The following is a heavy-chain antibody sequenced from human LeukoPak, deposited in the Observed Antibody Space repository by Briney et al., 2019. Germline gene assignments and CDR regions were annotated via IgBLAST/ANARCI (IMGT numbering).Heavy chain of an antibody. CDR2: IKKDGSKK. J-gene: IGHJ3*02. CDR3: VRDAEPIDPRDAFDI. V-gene: IGHV3-7*03. CDR1: GFTFSNYW. Sequence: GGSLRLSCAASGFTFSNYWMVWVRQAPGKGLEWVANIKKDGSKKYYVDSVKGRFTISRDNAKNSLYLQMNSLRGEDTAVYYCVRDAEPIDPRDAFDIWGQGTMVTVSS. D-gene: IGHD1-14*01.